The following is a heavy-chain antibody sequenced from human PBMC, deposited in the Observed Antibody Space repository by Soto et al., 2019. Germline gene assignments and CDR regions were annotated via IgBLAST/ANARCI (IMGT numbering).Heavy chain of an antibody. V-gene: IGHV5-10-1*01. CDR2: IDPSDSYT. J-gene: IGHJ4*02. CDR3: GRAYYSTRY. CDR1: GYSFTSYW. Sequence: GESLKISCKGSGYSFTSYWISWVRQMPGKGLEWMGRIDPSDSYTNYSPSFQGHVTISAVKSISTAYLQWSSLKASDTATYYCGRAYYSTRYWGQATLLTVSS. D-gene: IGHD2-21*01.